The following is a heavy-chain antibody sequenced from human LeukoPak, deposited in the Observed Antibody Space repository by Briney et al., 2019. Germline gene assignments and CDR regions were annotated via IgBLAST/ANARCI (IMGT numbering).Heavy chain of an antibody. D-gene: IGHD6-13*01. V-gene: IGHV1-2*02. CDR3: ARGSYLAAAGIIGLYY. J-gene: IGHJ4*02. CDR1: GYTFTGYY. Sequence: ASVKVSYKASGYTFTGYYIHWVRQAPGQGLEWMGWINPNSGGTNYAQKFQGRVTMTRDTSISTAYMELSRLRSDDTAVYYCARGSYLAAAGIIGLYYWGQGTLVTVSS. CDR2: INPNSGGT.